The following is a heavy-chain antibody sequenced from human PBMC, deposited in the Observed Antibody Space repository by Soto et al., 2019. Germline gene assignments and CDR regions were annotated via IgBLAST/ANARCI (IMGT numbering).Heavy chain of an antibody. CDR2: IRSKANSYAT. V-gene: IGHV3-73*01. Sequence: PGGSLRLSCAASGFTFSGSAMHWVRQASGKGLEWVGRIRSKANSYATAYAASVKGRFAISRDDSKNTAYLQMNSLKTEDTAVYYCTRRKGERNWGQGTLVTVSS. D-gene: IGHD1-1*01. CDR1: GFTFSGSA. J-gene: IGHJ4*02. CDR3: TRRKGERN.